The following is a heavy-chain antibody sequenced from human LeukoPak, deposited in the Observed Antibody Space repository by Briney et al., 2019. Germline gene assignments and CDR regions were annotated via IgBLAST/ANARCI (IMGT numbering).Heavy chain of an antibody. J-gene: IGHJ6*03. V-gene: IGHV3-23*01. CDR1: GFTFSSYA. CDR2: ISGSGGST. Sequence: PGGSLRLSCAASGFTFSSYAMSWVRQAPGKGLEWASAISGSGGSTYYADSVKGRFTISRDNSKNTLYLQMNSLRAEDTAVYYCAKAFSYYYYYYMDVWGKGTTVTVSS. CDR3: AKAFSYYYYYYMDV.